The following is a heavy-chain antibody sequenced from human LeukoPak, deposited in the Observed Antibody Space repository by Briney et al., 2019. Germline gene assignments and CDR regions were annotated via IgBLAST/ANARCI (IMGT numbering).Heavy chain of an antibody. CDR3: AREPEYNWNGHYYFDY. CDR2: MNPNSGNT. D-gene: IGHD1-1*01. V-gene: IGHV1-8*01. CDR1: GYTFTSYD. Sequence: ASVKVSCKASGYTFTSYDINWVRQATGQGLEWMGWMNPNSGNTGYAQKFQGRVTMARNTSISTAYMELSSLRAEDTAVYYCAREPEYNWNGHYYFDYWGQGTLVTVSS. J-gene: IGHJ4*02.